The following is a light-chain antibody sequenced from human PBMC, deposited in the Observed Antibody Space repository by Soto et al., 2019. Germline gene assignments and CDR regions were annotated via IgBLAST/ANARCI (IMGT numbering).Light chain of an antibody. J-gene: IGKJ1*01. V-gene: IGKV3-20*01. CDR1: QSVSSNY. Sequence: EIVLTQSPGTLSLSPGERATLSCRASQSVSSNYLAWYQQKPGQAPKLLIYGASSGATGIPDRLSGSGSGTDFTLTISRLEPEDFAVYYCQQYGSSPRTFGQGTKVDIK. CDR2: GAS. CDR3: QQYGSSPRT.